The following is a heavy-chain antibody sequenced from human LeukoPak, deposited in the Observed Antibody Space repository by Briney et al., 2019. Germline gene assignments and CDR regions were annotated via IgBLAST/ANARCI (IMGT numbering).Heavy chain of an antibody. CDR3: AREEGYSSGWPPYFDY. Sequence: ASVKVSCKASGYTFTSYGISWVRQAPGQGLEWMGWINAGNGNTKYSQEFQGRVTITRDTSASTAYMELSSLRSEDMAVYYCAREEGYSSGWPPYFDYWGQGTLVTVSS. CDR1: GYTFTSYG. CDR2: INAGNGNT. D-gene: IGHD6-19*01. V-gene: IGHV1-3*03. J-gene: IGHJ4*02.